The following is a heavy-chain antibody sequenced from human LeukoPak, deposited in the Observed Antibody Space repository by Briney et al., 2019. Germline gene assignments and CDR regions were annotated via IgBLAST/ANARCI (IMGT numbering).Heavy chain of an antibody. CDR1: GFTFSSYG. Sequence: GGSLRLSCAASGFTFSSYGMHWVRQAPGKGLEWVSIIWYDGSNKYYADSVKDRFTISKDNSKNTLYLHMNSLRAEDTAVYYCARDPGHSGWYGDYWGQGTLVTVS. V-gene: IGHV3-33*01. CDR3: ARDPGHSGWYGDY. D-gene: IGHD6-19*01. CDR2: IWYDGSNK. J-gene: IGHJ4*02.